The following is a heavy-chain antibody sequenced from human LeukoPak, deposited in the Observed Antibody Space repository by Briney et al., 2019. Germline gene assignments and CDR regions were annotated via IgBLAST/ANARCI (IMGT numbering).Heavy chain of an antibody. CDR1: GVSVSDGRYY. D-gene: IGHD2-2*01. Sequence: PSETLSLTCNVSGVSVSDGRYYWTWIRQHPGKGLEWIGYKYYSGSAKYNPSLKSRLTISIDTSKNQFSLQLSSATAADTATYYCATPYCSSISCLDVFNVWGQGTRVTVSS. J-gene: IGHJ3*01. V-gene: IGHV4-31*03. CDR2: KYYSGSA. CDR3: ATPYCSSISCLDVFNV.